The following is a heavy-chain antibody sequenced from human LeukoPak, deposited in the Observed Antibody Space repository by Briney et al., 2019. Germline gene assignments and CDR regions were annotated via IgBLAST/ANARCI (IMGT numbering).Heavy chain of an antibody. CDR1: GGSISSYY. V-gene: IGHV4-59*01. Sequence: PSETLPLTCTVSGGSISSYYWSWIRQPPGKGLEWIGYIYYSGSTNYNPSLKSRVTISVDTSKNQFSLKLSSVTAADTAVYYCASSYYYGSGSYYGLVYFDYWGQGTLVTVSS. D-gene: IGHD3-10*01. CDR3: ASSYYYGSGSYYGLVYFDY. J-gene: IGHJ4*02. CDR2: IYYSGST.